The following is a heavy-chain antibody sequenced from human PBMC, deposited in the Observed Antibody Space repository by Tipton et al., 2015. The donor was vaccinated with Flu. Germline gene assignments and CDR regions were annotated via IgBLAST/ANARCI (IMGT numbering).Heavy chain of an antibody. CDR3: ARDLGAFNWFDS. Sequence: TLSLTCSVSGGSISSTTHYWSWIRQPAGKGLEWIGRIYISGSTNYNPSLKSLVSMSLDRAKNQFSLKVNSVTAADTAVYYCARDLGAFNWFDSWGQGTLVTVSS. D-gene: IGHD3-16*01. J-gene: IGHJ5*01. V-gene: IGHV4-61*02. CDR2: IYISGST. CDR1: GGSISSTTHY.